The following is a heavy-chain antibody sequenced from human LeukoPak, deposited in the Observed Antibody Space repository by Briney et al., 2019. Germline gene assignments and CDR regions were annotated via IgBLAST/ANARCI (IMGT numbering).Heavy chain of an antibody. V-gene: IGHV1-2*02. Sequence: GASVKVSCKASGYTFTGYYMHWVRQAPGQGLEWMGWINPNSGGTNYAQKFQGRVTMTRDTSISTAYMELSRLRSDDTAVYYCARDGEYSYGRYYYYYMDVWGKGTTVTVSS. CDR1: GYTFTGYY. D-gene: IGHD5-18*01. J-gene: IGHJ6*03. CDR3: ARDGEYSYGRYYYYYMDV. CDR2: INPNSGGT.